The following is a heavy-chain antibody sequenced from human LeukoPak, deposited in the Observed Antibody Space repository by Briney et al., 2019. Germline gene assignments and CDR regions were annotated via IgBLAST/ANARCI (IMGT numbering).Heavy chain of an antibody. CDR1: GFTFSSYA. J-gene: IGHJ3*02. D-gene: IGHD2-2*01. Sequence: GGSLRLSCAASGFTFSSYAMSWVRQAPGKGLEWVSAISGSGGSTYYADSVKGRFTISRDNSKNTLYLQMNSLRAEDTAVYYCAKKYCSSTNCYLHDAFDIWGQGTMVTVSS. V-gene: IGHV3-23*01. CDR2: ISGSGGST. CDR3: AKKYCSSTNCYLHDAFDI.